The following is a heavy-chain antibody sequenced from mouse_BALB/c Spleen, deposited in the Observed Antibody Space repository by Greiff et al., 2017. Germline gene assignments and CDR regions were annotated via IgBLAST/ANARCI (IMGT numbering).Heavy chain of an antibody. V-gene: IGHV14-4*02. CDR1: GFNIKDYY. J-gene: IGHJ3*01. D-gene: IGHD6-1*01. CDR3: NAWGCQCAY. Sequence: VQLQQSGAELVRSGASVKLSCTASGFNIKDYYMHWVKQRPEQGLEWIGWIDPENGDTEYAPKFQGKATMTADTSSNTAYLQLSSLTSEDTAVYYCNAWGCQCAYWGQGTLVTVSA. CDR2: IDPENGDT.